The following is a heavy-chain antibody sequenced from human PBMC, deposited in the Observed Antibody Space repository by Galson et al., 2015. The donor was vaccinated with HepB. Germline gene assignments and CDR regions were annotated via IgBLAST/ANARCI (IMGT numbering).Heavy chain of an antibody. D-gene: IGHD2-8*02. CDR2: MTNNASSM. Sequence: SLRLSCAASGFNFSDDTMNWVRQAPGQGLEWVCSMTNNASSMHYADSVKGRFTISRDNAKNSLFLEMNSLRADDTAMYYCARDLRHCTGGECYTGSGAFDLWGQGTMVTVSS. CDR1: GFNFSDDT. CDR3: ARDLRHCTGGECYTGSGAFDL. J-gene: IGHJ3*01. V-gene: IGHV3-21*01.